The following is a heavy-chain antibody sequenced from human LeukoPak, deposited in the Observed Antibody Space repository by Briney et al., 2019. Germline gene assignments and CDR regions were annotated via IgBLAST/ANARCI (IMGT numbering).Heavy chain of an antibody. CDR2: MWYDGSRE. J-gene: IGHJ4*02. CDR3: ARDLSFGSLDF. V-gene: IGHV3-33*01. CDR1: GFILSTHG. Sequence: GGSLRLSCAASGFILSTHGMHWVRQAPGKGLEWVAGMWYDGSREDYADSVKGRYTISRDMSKNTLNLQMNSLRVEDTAMFYCARDLSFGSLDFRGQGTLVTVSS. D-gene: IGHD1-26*01.